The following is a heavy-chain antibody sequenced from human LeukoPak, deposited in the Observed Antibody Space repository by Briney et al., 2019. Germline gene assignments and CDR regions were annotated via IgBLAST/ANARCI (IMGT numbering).Heavy chain of an antibody. Sequence: ASVKVSCKASGYTFTSYGISWVRQAPGEGLEWMGWISAYNGNTNYAQKLQGIVTMSTDTSTSTAYMELRSLRHDDTAVYYCARADILTGYPTDYWGQGTLVTVSS. D-gene: IGHD3-9*01. V-gene: IGHV1-18*01. CDR1: GYTFTSYG. CDR2: ISAYNGNT. J-gene: IGHJ4*02. CDR3: ARADILTGYPTDY.